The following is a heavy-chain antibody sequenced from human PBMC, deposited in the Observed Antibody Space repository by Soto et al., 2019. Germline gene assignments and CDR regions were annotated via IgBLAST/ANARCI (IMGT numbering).Heavy chain of an antibody. Sequence: SETLSLTCTVSGGSISSGGYYWSWIRQHPGKGLEWIGYIYYSGSTYYNPSLKSRVTISVDTSKNQFSLKLSSVTAADTAAYYCAVRRIAAAGLTYYYYGMDVWGQGTTVTVSS. V-gene: IGHV4-31*03. J-gene: IGHJ6*02. D-gene: IGHD6-13*01. CDR3: AVRRIAAAGLTYYYYGMDV. CDR2: IYYSGST. CDR1: GGSISSGGYY.